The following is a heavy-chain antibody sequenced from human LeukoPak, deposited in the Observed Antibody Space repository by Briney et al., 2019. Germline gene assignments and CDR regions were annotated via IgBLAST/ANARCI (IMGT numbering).Heavy chain of an antibody. CDR2: ISGSGDST. CDR1: GFTFSSYA. D-gene: IGHD1-26*01. V-gene: IGHV3-23*01. Sequence: GGSLRLSCAASGFTFSSYAMSWVRQAPGKGLEWVSAISGSGDSTYHADSVRGHFTIARDNSKNTLYLQMNSLRTEDTAVYYCAKDLFAMTQWEQLGYWGQGTLVTVSS. CDR3: AKDLFAMTQWEQLGY. J-gene: IGHJ4*02.